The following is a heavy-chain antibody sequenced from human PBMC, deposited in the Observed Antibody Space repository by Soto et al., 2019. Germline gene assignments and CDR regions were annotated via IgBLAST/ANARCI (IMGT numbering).Heavy chain of an antibody. CDR2: IYCSGST. V-gene: IGHV4-31*03. J-gene: IGHJ6*03. CDR1: GGSIRSGGYY. D-gene: IGHD6-6*01. Sequence: QGQLQESGPVLVKPSQTLSLTCTVSGGSIRSGGYYWSWIRQHPGKGLEWIGYIYCSGSTYYNPSLKSRVTISVDTSKNQFSLKLSSVTAADTAVYYCIRAARDYYYYYIDVWGKGTTVTVSS. CDR3: IRAARDYYYYYIDV.